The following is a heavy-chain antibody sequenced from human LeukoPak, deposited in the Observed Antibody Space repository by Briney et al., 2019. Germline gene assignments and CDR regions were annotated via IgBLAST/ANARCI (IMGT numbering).Heavy chain of an antibody. CDR2: INPNSGGT. Sequence: ASVKVSCKASGYTFTGYYMHWVRQAPGQGLEWMGWINPNSGGTNYAQKFQGRVTMTRDTSISTAYMELSSLRSEDTAVYYCASCNYYDSSGYSYYFDYWGQGTLVTVSS. CDR3: ASCNYYDSSGYSYYFDY. J-gene: IGHJ4*02. V-gene: IGHV1-2*02. CDR1: GYTFTGYY. D-gene: IGHD3-22*01.